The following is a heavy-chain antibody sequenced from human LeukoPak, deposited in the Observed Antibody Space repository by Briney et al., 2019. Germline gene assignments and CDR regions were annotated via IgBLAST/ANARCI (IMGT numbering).Heavy chain of an antibody. CDR2: IYYSGST. V-gene: IGHV4-30-4*08. J-gene: IGHJ4*02. Sequence: PSETPSLTCTVSGGSISSGDYYWSWIRQPPGKGLEWIGYIYYSGSTYYNPSLKSRVTISVDTSKNQFSLKLSSVTAADTAVYYCASYCSGGSCYSDYWGQGTLVTVSS. D-gene: IGHD2-15*01. CDR3: ASYCSGGSCYSDY. CDR1: GGSISSGDYY.